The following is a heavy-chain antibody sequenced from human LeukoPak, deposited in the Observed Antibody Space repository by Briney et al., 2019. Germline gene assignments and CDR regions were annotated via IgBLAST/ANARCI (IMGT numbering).Heavy chain of an antibody. D-gene: IGHD6-13*01. CDR1: GGTFSSYA. CDR3: ARDLRIAAHDGYYGMDV. V-gene: IGHV1-69*13. Sequence: GASVKVSCKASGGTFSSYAISWVRQAPGQGLEWMGGIIPIFGTANYAQKFQGRVTITADESTSTACMELSSLRSEDTAVYYCARDLRIAAHDGYYGMDVWGQGTTVTVSS. CDR2: IIPIFGTA. J-gene: IGHJ6*02.